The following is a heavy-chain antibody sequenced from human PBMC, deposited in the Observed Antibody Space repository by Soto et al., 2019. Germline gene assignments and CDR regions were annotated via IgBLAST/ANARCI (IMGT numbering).Heavy chain of an antibody. Sequence: SETLSLTCTVSGGSISSGDYYWSWIRQPPGKGLEWIGYIYYSGSTYYNPSLKSRVTISVDTSKNQFSLKLSSVTAADTAVYYCARDRGDTAMVIFDYWGQGTLVTVSS. D-gene: IGHD5-18*01. CDR2: IYYSGST. J-gene: IGHJ4*02. CDR1: GGSISSGDYY. V-gene: IGHV4-30-4*01. CDR3: ARDRGDTAMVIFDY.